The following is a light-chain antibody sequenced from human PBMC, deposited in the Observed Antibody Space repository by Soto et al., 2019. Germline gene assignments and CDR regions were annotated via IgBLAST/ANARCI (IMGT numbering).Light chain of an antibody. CDR1: SSDIGRYNY. CDR3: ASYTSTNPLVV. J-gene: IGLJ2*01. V-gene: IGLV2-14*01. CDR2: GVN. Sequence: QSALTQPASVSGSPGQSITISCTGTSSDIGRYNYVSWYQQHPGKAPRLVISGVNKRPSGISNRFSGSKSGNTASLTISGLQADDEAIYYCASYTSTNPLVVFGGGTQLTVL.